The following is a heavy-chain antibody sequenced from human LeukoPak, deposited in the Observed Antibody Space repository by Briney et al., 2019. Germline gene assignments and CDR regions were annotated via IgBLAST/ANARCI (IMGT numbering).Heavy chain of an antibody. D-gene: IGHD6-19*01. Sequence: GGSLRLSCAASAFTFSSYEMNWVRQAPGKGLEWVSSISSSSSYIYYADSVKGRFTISRDNAKNSLYLQMNSLRAEDTAVYYCARERGSSGWSGKYYYYYYMDVWGKGTTVTISS. V-gene: IGHV3-21*01. J-gene: IGHJ6*03. CDR3: ARERGSSGWSGKYYYYYYMDV. CDR1: AFTFSSYE. CDR2: ISSSSSYI.